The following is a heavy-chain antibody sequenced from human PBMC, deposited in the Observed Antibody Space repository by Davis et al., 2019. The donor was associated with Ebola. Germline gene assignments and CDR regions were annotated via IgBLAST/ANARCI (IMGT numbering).Heavy chain of an antibody. Sequence: GGSLRLSCAASGFTFSSYAMHWVRQAPGKGPEWVSSIGSAGSSFYADSVKGRFTISRDESKNTVFLQMNSLRDEDTAVYYCAKDLDVIAVAGLFDYWGLGTLVTVSS. CDR1: GFTFSSYA. V-gene: IGHV3-23*01. J-gene: IGHJ4*02. D-gene: IGHD6-19*01. CDR3: AKDLDVIAVAGLFDY. CDR2: IGSAGSS.